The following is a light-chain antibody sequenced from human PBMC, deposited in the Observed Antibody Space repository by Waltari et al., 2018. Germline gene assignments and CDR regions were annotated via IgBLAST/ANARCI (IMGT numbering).Light chain of an antibody. V-gene: IGKV1-33*01. Sequence: DIQITQSPSSLSASVGYRLTIPCRASQGIDTYLNWFQQKPGNAPKLLIYDASRLGTGVPSRLSGTGSGTYFTFTINNLQPEDLATYYCQHYANFPPWTFGQGTKVNI. CDR2: DAS. CDR1: QGIDTY. CDR3: QHYANFPPWT. J-gene: IGKJ1*01.